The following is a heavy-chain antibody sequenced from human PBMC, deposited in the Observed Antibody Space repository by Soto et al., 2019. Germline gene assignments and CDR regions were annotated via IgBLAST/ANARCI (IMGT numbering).Heavy chain of an antibody. D-gene: IGHD6-13*01. V-gene: IGHV3-33*01. CDR3: ARVLREQQLVRRRYYYGMDV. J-gene: IGHJ6*02. CDR1: GFTFSSYG. Sequence: GGSLRLSCAASGFTFSSYGMHWVRQAPGKGLEWVAVIWYDGSNKYYADSVKGRFTISRDNSKNTLYLQMNSLRAEDTAVYYCARVLREQQLVRRRYYYGMDVWGQGTTVTVSS. CDR2: IWYDGSNK.